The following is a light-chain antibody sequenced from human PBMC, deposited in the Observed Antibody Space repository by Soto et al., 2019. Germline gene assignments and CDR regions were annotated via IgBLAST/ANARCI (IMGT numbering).Light chain of an antibody. CDR2: AAS. J-gene: IGKJ3*01. V-gene: IGKV1-27*01. CDR3: QKYNSAPLT. CDR1: QVISNY. Sequence: DIQMTQSPSSLSASVGDRVTITCRASQVISNYLAWYQQKPGKVPKLLIYAASTLQSGVPSRFGGSGSGTDFTLTISSLQPEDVATYYCQKYNSAPLTFGPGTKVDIK.